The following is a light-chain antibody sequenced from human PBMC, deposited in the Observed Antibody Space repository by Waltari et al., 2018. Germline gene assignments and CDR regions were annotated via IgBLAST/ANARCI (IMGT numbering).Light chain of an antibody. Sequence: QSALTPPPSASGSPGQSVPISCTGTSSHVGGFDYVSWYQQHPGKVPRLMIYEVSKRPSGVPDRFSGSKSGNTASLTVSGLQVEDEADYYCSSFAGSSQMLFGGGTKLTVL. CDR1: SSHVGGFDY. V-gene: IGLV2-8*01. J-gene: IGLJ2*01. CDR2: EVS. CDR3: SSFAGSSQML.